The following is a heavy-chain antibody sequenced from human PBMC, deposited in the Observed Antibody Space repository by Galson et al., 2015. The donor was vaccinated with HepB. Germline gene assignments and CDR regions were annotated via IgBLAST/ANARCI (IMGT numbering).Heavy chain of an antibody. D-gene: IGHD6-13*01. CDR3: ATAFPRTYSSSWYTHFDY. Sequence: SVKVSCKVSGYTLTDLSMHWVRQAPGKGLEWMGGFDPEDGETIYAQKFQGRVTMTEDTSTDTAYMELSSLRSEDTAVYYCATAFPRTYSSSWYTHFDYWGQGTLVTVSS. J-gene: IGHJ4*02. CDR1: GYTLTDLS. CDR2: FDPEDGET. V-gene: IGHV1-24*01.